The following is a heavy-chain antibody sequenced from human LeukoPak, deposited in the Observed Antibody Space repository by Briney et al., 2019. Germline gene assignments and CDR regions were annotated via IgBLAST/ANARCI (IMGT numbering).Heavy chain of an antibody. CDR2: INPSGGST. J-gene: IGHJ4*02. Sequence: ASVKVSCKASGYMFTSYYMHWVRQAPGQGLEWMGIINPSGGSTSYSQKFQGRVTMTRDTSTSTVYMELSSLRSEDTAVYYCARGGVRIPEDFWGQGTLVTVSS. CDR1: GYMFTSYY. D-gene: IGHD3-16*01. V-gene: IGHV1-46*01. CDR3: ARGGVRIPEDF.